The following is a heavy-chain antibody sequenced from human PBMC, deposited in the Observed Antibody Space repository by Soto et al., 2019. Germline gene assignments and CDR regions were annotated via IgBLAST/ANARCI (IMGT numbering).Heavy chain of an antibody. V-gene: IGHV2-5*02. D-gene: IGHD2-21*02. CDR3: VHTSGGGHSACFDY. CDR2: IYWDDDK. CDR1: GFSLSTSRVG. Sequence: QITLKESGPTLVKPTQTLTLTCTFSGFSLSTSRVGVGWIRQPPGKALEWLALIYWDDDKRYSPSLKSRLTITKDPSKSQVVLTMTNTDPVDTATYDCVHTSGGGHSACFDYWGQGTLVTVSS. J-gene: IGHJ4*02.